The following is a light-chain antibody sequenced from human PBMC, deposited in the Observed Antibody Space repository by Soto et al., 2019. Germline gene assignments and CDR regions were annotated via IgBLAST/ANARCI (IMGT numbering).Light chain of an antibody. Sequence: AIQMTQSPSSLSASVGDRVTITCRASQDIRSDLGWYQQKPGKAPKLLITGASTLQSGVPSSFSGSGSGTDFTLTISSLQPEDFATYYCLPDYSYPLTFGQGTKVEIK. CDR1: QDIRSD. V-gene: IGKV1-6*01. CDR2: GAS. CDR3: LPDYSYPLT. J-gene: IGKJ1*01.